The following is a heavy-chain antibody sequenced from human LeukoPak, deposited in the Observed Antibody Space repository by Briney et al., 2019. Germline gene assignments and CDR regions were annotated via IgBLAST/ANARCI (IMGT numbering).Heavy chain of an antibody. CDR1: GFTFSSYA. CDR3: ARDPGYSSSWYYMDV. Sequence: QPGGSLRLSCAASGFTFSSYAMSWVRQAPGKGLEWVSAISGSGGSTYYADSVKGRFTISRDNAKNSLYLQMNSLRAEDTAVYYCARDPGYSSSWYYMDVWGKGTTVTVSS. CDR2: ISGSGGST. D-gene: IGHD6-13*01. J-gene: IGHJ6*03. V-gene: IGHV3-23*01.